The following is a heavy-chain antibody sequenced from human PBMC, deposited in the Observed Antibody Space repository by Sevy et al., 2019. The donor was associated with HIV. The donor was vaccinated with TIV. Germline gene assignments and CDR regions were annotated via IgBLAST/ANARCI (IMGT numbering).Heavy chain of an antibody. Sequence: SETLSLTCTVSGGSISSGDYYWSWIRQRPGKGLEWIGYIFYSGSTYYNPSLKSRVTISIDTSKNQFSLKLSSVTAVDTAVYYCARDRGAMITFGGVKGAFDIWGQGTMVTVSS. CDR2: IFYSGST. V-gene: IGHV4-31*03. CDR3: ARDRGAMITFGGVKGAFDI. CDR1: GGSISSGDYY. J-gene: IGHJ3*02. D-gene: IGHD3-16*01.